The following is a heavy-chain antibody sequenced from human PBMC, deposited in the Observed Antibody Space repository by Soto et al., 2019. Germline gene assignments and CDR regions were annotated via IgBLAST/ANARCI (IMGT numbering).Heavy chain of an antibody. J-gene: IGHJ6*02. V-gene: IGHV1-46*01. CDR2: INPSGGST. CDR3: ASAWQWLVTVDYYYYAMDV. CDR1: GYTFTSYY. Sequence: ASVKVSCKASGYTFTSYYMHWVRQAPGQGLEWMGIINPSGGSTSYAQKFQGRVTMTRDTSTSTVYMELSSLRSEDTAVYYCASAWQWLVTVDYYYYAMDVWGQGTTVTVSS. D-gene: IGHD6-19*01.